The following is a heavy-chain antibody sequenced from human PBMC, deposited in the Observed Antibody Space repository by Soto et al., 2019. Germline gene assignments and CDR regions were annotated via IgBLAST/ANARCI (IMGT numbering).Heavy chain of an antibody. CDR3: ARDLDSSGSHYFDL. CDR1: GGSISSGGYY. D-gene: IGHD3-22*01. CDR2: IYYSGST. V-gene: IGHV4-31*03. J-gene: IGHJ2*01. Sequence: QVQLQESGPGLVKPSQTLSLTCTVSGGSISSGGYYWSWIRQHPGKGLEWIGYIYYSGSTYYNPSLKSRVTISVDTSKNQFSLKLRSVTAADTAVYYCARDLDSSGSHYFDLWGRGTLVTVSS.